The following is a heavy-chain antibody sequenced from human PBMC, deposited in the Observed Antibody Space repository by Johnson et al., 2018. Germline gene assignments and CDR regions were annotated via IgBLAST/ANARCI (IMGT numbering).Heavy chain of an antibody. V-gene: IGHV4-59*01. J-gene: IGHJ6*03. CDR2: ISYSGST. Sequence: QVQLQESGPGLVKPSETLSLTCTVSGGSISSYYWSWIRQPPGKGLEWIAYISYSGSTNYNPSLDSRVTISVDTSKNQFALKLSSVTAADTAVDYCARHAVNYFYYMDVWGKGTTVTGSS. CDR3: ARHAVNYFYYMDV. D-gene: IGHD4-17*01. CDR1: GGSISSYY.